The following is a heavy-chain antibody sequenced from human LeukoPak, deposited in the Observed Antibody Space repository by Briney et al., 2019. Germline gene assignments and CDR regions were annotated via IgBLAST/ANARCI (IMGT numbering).Heavy chain of an antibody. D-gene: IGHD6-13*01. J-gene: IGHJ6*02. Sequence: GGSLRPSCAASGFTFSSYAMSWVRQAPGKGLEWVSAISGSGGSTYYADSVKGRFTISRDNSKNTLYLQMNSLRAEDTAVYYCAKDASLWYSSSWGDYYYGMDVWGQGTTVTVSS. V-gene: IGHV3-23*01. CDR1: GFTFSSYA. CDR3: AKDASLWYSSSWGDYYYGMDV. CDR2: ISGSGGST.